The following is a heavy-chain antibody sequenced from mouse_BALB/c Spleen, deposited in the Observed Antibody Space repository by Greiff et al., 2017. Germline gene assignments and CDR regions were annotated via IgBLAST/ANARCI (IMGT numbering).Heavy chain of an antibody. CDR3: ARGMVTRWFAY. D-gene: IGHD2-1*01. CDR2: ILPGSGST. Sequence: QVQLKQSGAELMKPGASVKISCKATGYTFSSYWIEWVKQRPGHGLEWIGEILPGSGSTNYNEKFKGKATFTADTSSNTAYMQLSSLTSEDSAVYYCARGMVTRWFAYWGQGTLVTVSA. V-gene: IGHV1-9*01. CDR1: GYTFSSYW. J-gene: IGHJ3*01.